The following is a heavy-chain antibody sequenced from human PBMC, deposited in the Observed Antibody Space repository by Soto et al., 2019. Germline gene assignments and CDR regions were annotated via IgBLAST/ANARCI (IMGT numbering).Heavy chain of an antibody. CDR3: ATWQWSLNFPY. D-gene: IGHD2-8*01. V-gene: IGHV3-33*01. CDR2: IWDDGRRK. Sequence: QAQLVESGGGVVQPGRSLRLSCAASGFTFSLYGMHWLRQAPGKGLEWVAAIWDDGRRKDNADSVKDRLFISRDNSKNTLSLQLDSLRPEDTVVYSCATWQWSLNFPYWGQGSMGTVSS. CDR1: GFTFSLYG. J-gene: IGHJ4*02.